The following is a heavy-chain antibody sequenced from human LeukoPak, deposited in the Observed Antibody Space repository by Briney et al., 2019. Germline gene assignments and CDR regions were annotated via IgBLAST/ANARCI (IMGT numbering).Heavy chain of an antibody. CDR1: GFTFSSYS. Sequence: PGGSPRLSCAASGFTFSSYSMNWVRQAPGKGLEWVSSISSSSSYIYYADSVKGRFTISRDNAKNSLYLQMNSLRAEDTAVYYCARDGTGSDAFDIWGQGTMVTVSS. J-gene: IGHJ3*02. CDR3: ARDGTGSDAFDI. V-gene: IGHV3-21*01. D-gene: IGHD1-1*01. CDR2: ISSSSSYI.